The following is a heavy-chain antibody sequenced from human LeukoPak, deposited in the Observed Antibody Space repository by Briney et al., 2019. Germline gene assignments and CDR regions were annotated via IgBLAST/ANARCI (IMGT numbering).Heavy chain of an antibody. V-gene: IGHV3-48*01. CDR1: GFSFSSHN. CDR2: ITSSSSTI. Sequence: PGGSLRLSCAASGFSFSSHNMNWVRQAPGKGPEWVSYITSSSSTIYYADSVKGRFTISRDNAKNSLYLQMNSLRVEDTAVYYCARGPYDYWGQGTLVTVSS. CDR3: ARGPYDY. J-gene: IGHJ4*02.